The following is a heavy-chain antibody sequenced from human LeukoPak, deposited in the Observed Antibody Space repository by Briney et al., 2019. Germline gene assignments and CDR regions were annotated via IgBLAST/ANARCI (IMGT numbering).Heavy chain of an antibody. V-gene: IGHV1-2*02. CDR2: IKPNSGGT. J-gene: IGHJ3*02. CDR1: GYTFTGYY. D-gene: IGHD3-10*01. Sequence: ASVKVSCKASGYTFTGYYMHWVRQAPGQGLEWMGWIKPNSGGTNYAQKFQGRVTMTRDTSISTAYMELSRLRSEDTAVYYCARDHCGINTMVRETLGCAFDIWGQGTMVTVSS. CDR3: ARDHCGINTMVRETLGCAFDI.